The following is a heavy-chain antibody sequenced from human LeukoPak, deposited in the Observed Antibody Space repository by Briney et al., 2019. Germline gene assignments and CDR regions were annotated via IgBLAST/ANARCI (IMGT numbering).Heavy chain of an antibody. CDR1: LYTLTGYY. J-gene: IGHJ4*02. Sequence: ASVKVSCKASLYTLTGYYMHWVRQAPGQGLEGMGWINPNSGGTNYAQKFQGRVTMTRDTSISTAYMELSRLRSADTAVYYRAREPLDYWGQGTLVTVSS. V-gene: IGHV1-2*02. CDR3: AREPLDY. CDR2: INPNSGGT.